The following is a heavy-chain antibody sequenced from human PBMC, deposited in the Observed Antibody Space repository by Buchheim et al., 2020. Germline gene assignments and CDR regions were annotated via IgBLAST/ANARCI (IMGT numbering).Heavy chain of an antibody. D-gene: IGHD5-24*01. J-gene: IGHJ4*02. V-gene: IGHV3-7*01. CDR2: IKQDGSEK. CDR1: GFTFTTYW. CDR3: ARRRGDHTHYYFDY. Sequence: EVQLVESGGGLVQPGGSLRPSCGASGFTFTTYWMSWVRQAPGKGLEWLANIKQDGSEKYYVDSVKGRFTISRDNAKNSLYLQMNSLRAGDTAVYYCARRRGDHTHYYFDYWGQGTL.